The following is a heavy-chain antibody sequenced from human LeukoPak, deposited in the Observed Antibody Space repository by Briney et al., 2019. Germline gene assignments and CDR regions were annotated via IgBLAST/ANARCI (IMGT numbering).Heavy chain of an antibody. CDR3: ARRLRQNLFDP. J-gene: IGHJ5*02. V-gene: IGHV4-59*08. CDR1: GVSISSDY. CDR2: IYYSGSS. D-gene: IGHD4-17*01. Sequence: SETLSLTCTVSGVSISSDYWSRIRLPPGKGLEWIGYIYYSGSSNYNPSLKSRVTMSVDTSKNQFSLKLTSVTVADTAVYYCARRLRQNLFDPWGQGTLVTVSS.